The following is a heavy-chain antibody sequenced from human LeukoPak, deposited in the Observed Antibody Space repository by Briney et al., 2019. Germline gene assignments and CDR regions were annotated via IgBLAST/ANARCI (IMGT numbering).Heavy chain of an antibody. Sequence: GGSLRLSCAASGFTFSSYAMSWVRQAPGKGLEWVSAISGSGGSTYYADSVKGRFTISRDNSKNTLYLQMNSLRAEDTAVDYCAKDEGSSGYKDAFDIWGQGTMVTVSS. CDR3: AKDEGSSGYKDAFDI. CDR1: GFTFSSYA. V-gene: IGHV3-23*01. J-gene: IGHJ3*02. CDR2: ISGSGGST. D-gene: IGHD3-22*01.